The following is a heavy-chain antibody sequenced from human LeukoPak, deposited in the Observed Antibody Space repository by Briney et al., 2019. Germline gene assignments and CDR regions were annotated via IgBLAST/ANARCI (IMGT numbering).Heavy chain of an antibody. CDR1: GGSISSYY. CDR2: IYYSGST. D-gene: IGHD3-9*01. CDR3: ARVPYYDILTGYYDYYYYGMDV. J-gene: IGHJ6*04. V-gene: IGHV4-59*01. Sequence: SETLSLTCTVSGGSISSYYWSWIRQPPGKGLEWIGYIYYSGSTNYNPPLKSRVTISVDTSKNQFSLKLSSVTAADTAVYYCARVPYYDILTGYYDYYYYGMDVWGKGTTVTVSS.